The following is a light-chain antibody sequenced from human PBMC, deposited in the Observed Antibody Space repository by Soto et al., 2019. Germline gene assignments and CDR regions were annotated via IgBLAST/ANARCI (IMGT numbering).Light chain of an antibody. V-gene: IGLV2-14*01. CDR1: SSDVGGYNY. CDR2: DVS. Sequence: QSALTQPASVSGSPGQSITISCTGTSSDVGGYNYVSWYQQHPGKAPKLMIYDVSNRPSGVSNRFSGSKSGNTASLTISGHQTEDGADYYCSSYTSSSTRVFGGGTKLTVL. CDR3: SSYTSSSTRV. J-gene: IGLJ2*01.